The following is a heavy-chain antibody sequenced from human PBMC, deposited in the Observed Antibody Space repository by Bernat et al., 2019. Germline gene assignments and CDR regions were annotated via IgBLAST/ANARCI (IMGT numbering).Heavy chain of an antibody. D-gene: IGHD1-1*01. CDR1: GLTFRIYW. CDR3: ATIQDWKFEY. J-gene: IGHJ4*02. Sequence: EVQLVESGGGLVQPGGSLRLSCAASGLTFRIYWMSWVRQAPGKGLEWVANIKSEGTDKFYVDSVEGRFTISRDNARNSLFLQMTSLRAEDTAFYYCATIQDWKFEYWGPGTLVTVSS. V-gene: IGHV3-7*03. CDR2: IKSEGTDK.